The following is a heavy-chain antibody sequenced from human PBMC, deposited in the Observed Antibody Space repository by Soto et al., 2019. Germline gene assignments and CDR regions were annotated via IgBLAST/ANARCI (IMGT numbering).Heavy chain of an antibody. CDR1: GFTFSSYA. CDR2: ISGSGGST. V-gene: IGHV3-23*01. D-gene: IGHD2-2*02. Sequence: GGSLRLSCAASGFTFSSYAMSWVRQAPGKGLEWVSAISGSGGSTYYADSVKGRFTISRDNSKNTLYLQMNSLRAEDTAVYYCAKDIVVVPAAIMIYYYYYGMDVWGQGTTVTVSS. J-gene: IGHJ6*02. CDR3: AKDIVVVPAAIMIYYYYYGMDV.